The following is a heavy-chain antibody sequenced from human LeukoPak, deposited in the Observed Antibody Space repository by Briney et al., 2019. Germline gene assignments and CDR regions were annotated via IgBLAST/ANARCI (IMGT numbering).Heavy chain of an antibody. Sequence: GGSLRLSCAASGLTFSGYWMSWMRQAPGKGLEWVANIKYDGDEEYYVDSVKGRFTISRDNAKSSLYLQLNSLRVEDTAVYYCKSGGAAPGSFDNWGQGTLVTVSP. D-gene: IGHD6-13*01. CDR2: IKYDGDEE. CDR3: KSGGAAPGSFDN. CDR1: GLTFSGYW. V-gene: IGHV3-7*01. J-gene: IGHJ4*02.